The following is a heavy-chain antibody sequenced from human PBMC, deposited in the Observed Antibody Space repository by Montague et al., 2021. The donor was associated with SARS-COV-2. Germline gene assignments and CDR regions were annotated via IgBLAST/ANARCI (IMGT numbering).Heavy chain of an antibody. J-gene: IGHJ4*02. V-gene: IGHV4-39*01. CDR2: IYYSGNT. D-gene: IGHD3-9*01. CDR1: GGSISSSSYC. Sequence: SETLSLTCTVSGGSISSSSYCWGWIRQPPGKGLEWIGSIYYSGNTYYNPSLKSRVTISVNTSKNHFSLKPSSVTAADTAVYYCARHGSSGYFDWLGDWGQGTLVTVSS. CDR3: ARHGSSGYFDWLGD.